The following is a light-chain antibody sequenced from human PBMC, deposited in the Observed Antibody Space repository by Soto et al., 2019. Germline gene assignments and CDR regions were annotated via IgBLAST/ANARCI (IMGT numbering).Light chain of an antibody. J-gene: IGLJ7*01. CDR3: SSYAGSYSV. CDR1: SSDGGGYNY. CDR2: EVS. V-gene: IGLV2-8*01. Sequence: QSALTQPPSASGSPGQSVTISCTGTSSDGGGYNYVSWYQQHPGKAPKLMIYEVSKRPSGVPDRFSGSKSGNTASLTVSGLQAEDEADYYCSSYAGSYSVFGGGTQLTVL.